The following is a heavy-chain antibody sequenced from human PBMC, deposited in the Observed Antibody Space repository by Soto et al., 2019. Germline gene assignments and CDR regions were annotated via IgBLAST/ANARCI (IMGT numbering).Heavy chain of an antibody. J-gene: IGHJ5*02. Sequence: QLQLQESGPGLVKPSETLSLTCSVSGGSISSSSYFWGWIRQPPGKGLEWIGSIYYSGSTYYNPSLKXRXTXSXXTSKNQFPLKLSSVTAADTAVYYCARHPSDFWFDPWGQGTLVTVSS. D-gene: IGHD2-21*02. CDR1: GGSISSSSYF. V-gene: IGHV4-39*01. CDR3: ARHPSDFWFDP. CDR2: IYYSGST.